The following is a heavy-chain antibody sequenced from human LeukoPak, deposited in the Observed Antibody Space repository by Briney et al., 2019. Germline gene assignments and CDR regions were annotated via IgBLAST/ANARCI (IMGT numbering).Heavy chain of an antibody. CDR2: IYYSGST. V-gene: IGHV4-59*08. CDR1: SGSISSYY. Sequence: PSETLSLTCTVSSGSISSYYWSWIRQPPGKGLECIGYIYYSGSTNYNPSLKSRVTISVDTSKNQFSLKLSSVTAADTAVYYCVRHGTYCSSTSCPGWFDPWGQGTLVTVSS. J-gene: IGHJ5*02. D-gene: IGHD2-2*01. CDR3: VRHGTYCSSTSCPGWFDP.